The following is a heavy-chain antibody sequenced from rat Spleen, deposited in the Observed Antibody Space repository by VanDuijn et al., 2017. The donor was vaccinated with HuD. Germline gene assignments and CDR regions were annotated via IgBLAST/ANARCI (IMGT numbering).Heavy chain of an antibody. CDR1: GFTFSDYY. Sequence: EVQLVESDGGLVQPGRSLKLSCAASGFTFSDYYMAWVRQAPTKGLEWVATISYGDTSGHSSTYYRDSVKGRFTISRDNAKNALYLQMNNLRSEDTAIYYCVKVLGNWFAYWGQGTLVTVSS. CDR3: VKVLGNWFAY. J-gene: IGHJ3*01. V-gene: IGHV5-7*01. D-gene: IGHD5-1*01. CDR2: ISYGDTSGHSST.